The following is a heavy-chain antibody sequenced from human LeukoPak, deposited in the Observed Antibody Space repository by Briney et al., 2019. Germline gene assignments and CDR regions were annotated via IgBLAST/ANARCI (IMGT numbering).Heavy chain of an antibody. V-gene: IGHV3-7*01. D-gene: IGHD3-10*01. Sequence: EGSLRLSCAASGFTFSSYWMSWVRQAPGKGLEWVANIKQDGSEKYYVDSVKGRFTISRDNAKNSLYLQMNSLRAEDTAVYYCARDGLITMVRGVIIDAGVFDYWGQGTLVTVSS. CDR3: ARDGLITMVRGVIIDAGVFDY. J-gene: IGHJ4*02. CDR1: GFTFSSYW. CDR2: IKQDGSEK.